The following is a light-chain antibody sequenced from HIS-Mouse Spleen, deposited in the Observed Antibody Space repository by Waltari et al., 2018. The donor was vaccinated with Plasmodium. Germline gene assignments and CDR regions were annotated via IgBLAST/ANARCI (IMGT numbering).Light chain of an antibody. J-gene: IGKJ3*01. CDR1: QSVSSY. CDR3: QQRSNWPIT. CDR2: DAS. Sequence: EIVLTQSPATLSLSPGERATLSCSASQSVSSYLAWYQQKPGQSPRLLIYDASDRATGIPARCSGSESVTDFTLTISSLEPEDFAVYYCQQRSNWPITFGPGTKVDIK. V-gene: IGKV3-11*01.